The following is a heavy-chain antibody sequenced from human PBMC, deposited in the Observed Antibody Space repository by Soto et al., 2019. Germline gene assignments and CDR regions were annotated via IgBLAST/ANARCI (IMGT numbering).Heavy chain of an antibody. CDR3: AKVCRRFRESGSPFGLNDAFES. J-gene: IGHJ3*02. Sequence: GASVKVSCKASGGTFSSYAISWVRQAPGQGLEWMGGIIPIFGTANYAQKFQGRVTITADESTSTAYMELSSLRSEDTAVYYCAKVCRRFRESGSPFGLNDAFESWGQGTTVPGSS. CDR2: IIPIFGTA. V-gene: IGHV1-69*13. CDR1: GGTFSSYA. D-gene: IGHD1-26*01.